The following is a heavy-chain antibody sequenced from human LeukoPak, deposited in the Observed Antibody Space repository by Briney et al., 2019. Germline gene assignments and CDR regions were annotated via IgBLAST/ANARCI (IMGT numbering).Heavy chain of an antibody. CDR2: IIPIFGTA. D-gene: IGHD6-19*01. J-gene: IGHJ6*02. V-gene: IGHV1-69*13. CDR1: GGTFSSYA. Sequence: ASVKVSCKASGGTFSSYAISWVRQAPGQGLEWMGGIIPIFGTANYAQKFQGRVTITADESTSTAYMELSSLRSEDTAVYYCARNVAVAGKTNYYYYGMDVWGQGTTVTVSS. CDR3: ARNVAVAGKTNYYYYGMDV.